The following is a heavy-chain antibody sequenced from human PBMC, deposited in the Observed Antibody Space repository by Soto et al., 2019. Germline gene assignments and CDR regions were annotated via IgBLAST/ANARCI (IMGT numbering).Heavy chain of an antibody. CDR1: GFTFTSYG. D-gene: IGHD4-4*01. CDR3: ARSRDGYSFYFYYGMDG. CDR2: ILHDGSAE. V-gene: IGHV3-30*03. J-gene: IGHJ6*02. Sequence: GGSLRLSCAASGFTFTSYGMHWVRQAPGKGLEWMALILHDGSAEYYADSVKGRFTISRDNSKNTLYLQMNSLRAEDTAVYYCARSRDGYSFYFYYGMDGWGQGTTVPVSS.